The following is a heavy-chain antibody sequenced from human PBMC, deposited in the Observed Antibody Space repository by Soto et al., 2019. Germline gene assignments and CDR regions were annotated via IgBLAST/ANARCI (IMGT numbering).Heavy chain of an antibody. CDR1: GFTFSDFY. CDR3: ARSVDLDY. Sequence: GGSLRVSCVASGFTFSDFYMSWIRQAPGKGLEWVSYISLSRGYTKYADSVKGRFTISRDNAKNSLYLQMSSLRAEDTAVYYCARSVDLDYWGQGTLVTVSS. J-gene: IGHJ4*02. D-gene: IGHD2-15*01. V-gene: IGHV3-11*06. CDR2: ISLSRGYT.